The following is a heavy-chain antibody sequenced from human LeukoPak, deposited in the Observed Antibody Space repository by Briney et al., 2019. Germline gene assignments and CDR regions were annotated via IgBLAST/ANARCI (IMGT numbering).Heavy chain of an antibody. D-gene: IGHD3-10*01. Sequence: GGSLRLSCAASGFTFSNFAMSWVRQARGQGLEWVSAISGSGTATYSAGSVKGRFTISRDNSNNTLYLQMNNLRAEDTAVYFCAKDMSLYYGSGTTFDYWGQGTLVIVSS. V-gene: IGHV3-23*01. CDR1: GFTFSNFA. J-gene: IGHJ4*02. CDR2: ISGSGTAT. CDR3: AKDMSLYYGSGTTFDY.